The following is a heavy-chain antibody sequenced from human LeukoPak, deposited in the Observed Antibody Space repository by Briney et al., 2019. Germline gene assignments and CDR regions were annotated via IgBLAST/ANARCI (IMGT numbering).Heavy chain of an antibody. J-gene: IGHJ6*04. D-gene: IGHD6-13*01. CDR1: GGSIRSADHY. CDR2: IYYSGST. Sequence: SETLSLTCTVSGGSIRSADHYWSWIRQPPGKGLEWIGYIYYSGSTNYNPSLKSRVTISVDTSKNQFSLKLSSVTAADTAVYYCARFSSSWTNYYYYYGMDVWGKGTTVTVSS. CDR3: ARFSSSWTNYYYYYGMDV. V-gene: IGHV4-61*08.